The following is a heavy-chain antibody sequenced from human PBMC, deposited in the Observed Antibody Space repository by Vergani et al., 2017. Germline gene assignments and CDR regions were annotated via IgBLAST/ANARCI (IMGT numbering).Heavy chain of an antibody. CDR1: GFTFSSYA. V-gene: IGHV3-23*01. D-gene: IGHD6-19*01. J-gene: IGHJ3*02. Sequence: EVQLLESGGGLVQPGGSLRLSCAASGFTFSSYAMSWVRQAPGKGLEWVSAISGSGGSTYYADSVKGRFTISRANSKNTMYLQINSLRAEDTAVYYCARIAVAAKGAFDIWGQGTMVTVSS. CDR3: ARIAVAAKGAFDI. CDR2: ISGSGGST.